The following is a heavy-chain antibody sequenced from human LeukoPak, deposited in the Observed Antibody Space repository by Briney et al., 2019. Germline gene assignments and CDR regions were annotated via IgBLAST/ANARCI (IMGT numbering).Heavy chain of an antibody. CDR2: IHYSGST. CDR1: GGSISSSSYF. Sequence: PSETLSLTCTASGGSISSSSYFWGWIRQPPGKGLEWIGSIHYSGSTYFNPSLKSRVTISVDTSKNQFSLKLSSVTAADTAVYYCAVRSSWLYYYYYMDVWGKGTTVTISS. J-gene: IGHJ6*03. V-gene: IGHV4-39*01. CDR3: AVRSSWLYYYYYMDV. D-gene: IGHD6-13*01.